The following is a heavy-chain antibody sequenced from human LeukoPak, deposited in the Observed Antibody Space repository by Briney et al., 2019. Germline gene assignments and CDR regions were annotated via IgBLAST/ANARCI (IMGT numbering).Heavy chain of an antibody. CDR3: ARDSPSIVVVPV. Sequence: ASVKVSCKASGYTFTSYYMHWVRQAPGQGLEWMGIINPSGGSTSYAQKLQGRVTMTRDTSTSTVYMELSSLRAEDTAVYYCARDSPSIVVVPVWGQGTLVTVSS. J-gene: IGHJ4*02. CDR2: INPSGGST. CDR1: GYTFTSYY. D-gene: IGHD2-2*01. V-gene: IGHV1-46*01.